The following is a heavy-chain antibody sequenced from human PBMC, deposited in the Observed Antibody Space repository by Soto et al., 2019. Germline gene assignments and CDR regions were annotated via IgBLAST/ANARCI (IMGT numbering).Heavy chain of an antibody. CDR1: GFAFSNYW. Sequence: GGSLRLSCPASGFAFSNYWMHWVRQAPGKGLVWVSRINSDGSRTTYADSVRGRFTISRDNSKNTLYLQMNSLSAEDTAVYYCAKDFSNYYDSSGYYIPYYYYYYGMDVWGQGTTVTVSS. D-gene: IGHD3-22*01. V-gene: IGHV3-74*03. J-gene: IGHJ6*02. CDR2: INSDGSRT. CDR3: AKDFSNYYDSSGYYIPYYYYYYGMDV.